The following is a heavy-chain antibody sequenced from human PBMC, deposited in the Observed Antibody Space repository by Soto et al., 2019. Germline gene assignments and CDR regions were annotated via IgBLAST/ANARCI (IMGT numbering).Heavy chain of an antibody. CDR1: GYTFTSYG. V-gene: IGHV1-18*01. J-gene: IGHJ5*02. CDR3: ARDPYYYDSSGPHFDP. D-gene: IGHD3-22*01. CDR2: ISAYNGNT. Sequence: ASVKVSCKASGYTFTSYGISWVRQAPGQGLEWMGWISAYNGNTNYAQKLQGRVTMTTDTSTSTAYMELRSLRSDDTAVYYCARDPYYYDSSGPHFDPWGQGTLVTVYS.